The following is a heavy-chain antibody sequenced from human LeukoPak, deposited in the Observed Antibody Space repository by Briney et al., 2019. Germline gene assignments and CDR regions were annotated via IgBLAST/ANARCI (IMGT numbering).Heavy chain of an antibody. CDR3: ATGGSGSFDYYYYGMDV. V-gene: IGHV3-33*01. CDR1: GFTFSSYG. CDR2: IWYDGSNK. J-gene: IGHJ6*04. D-gene: IGHD3-10*01. Sequence: GGSLRLSCAAYGFTFSSYGMHWVRQAPGKGLKWVAVIWYDGSNKYYADSVKGRFTISRDNSKNTLYVQLNSLRAEDTAVYYCATGGSGSFDYYYYGMDVWGKGTTVTVSS.